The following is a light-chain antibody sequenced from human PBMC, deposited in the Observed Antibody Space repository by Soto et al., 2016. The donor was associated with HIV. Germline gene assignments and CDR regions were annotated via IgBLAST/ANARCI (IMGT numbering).Light chain of an antibody. CDR3: QQANNFPLT. J-gene: IGKJ4*01. CDR1: QDISSW. Sequence: DIQLTQSPSTLSASVGDRVTITCRASQDISSWLTWYQQKPGKAPNLLIYGASTLQSGVPSRFSGSGFGTHFTLTISNLQPEDFATYYCQQANNFPLTFGGGTTVEIK. CDR2: GAS. V-gene: IGKV1-12*01.